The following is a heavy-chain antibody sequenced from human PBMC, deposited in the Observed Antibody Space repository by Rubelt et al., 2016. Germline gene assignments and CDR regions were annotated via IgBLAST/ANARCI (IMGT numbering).Heavy chain of an antibody. Sequence: TFSSYAMHWVRQAPGKGLEWVAVISYDGSNKYYADSVKGRFTISRDNSKNTLYLQMNSLRAEDTAVYYCARDLDGGYMGKDYYYYGMDVWGQGTTVTVSS. CDR2: ISYDGSNK. D-gene: IGHD5-12*01. J-gene: IGHJ6*02. V-gene: IGHV3-30*04. CDR1: TFSSYA. CDR3: ARDLDGGYMGKDYYYYGMDV.